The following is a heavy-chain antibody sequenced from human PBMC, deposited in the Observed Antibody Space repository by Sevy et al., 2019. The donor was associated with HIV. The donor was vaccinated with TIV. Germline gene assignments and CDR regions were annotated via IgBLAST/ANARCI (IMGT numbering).Heavy chain of an antibody. CDR1: GFSLSTGRVA. J-gene: IGHJ4*02. CDR2: IFWDDDR. V-gene: IGHV2-5*02. Sequence: SGPTLVNPTQTLTLTCTFSGFSLSTGRVAVGWIRQPPGKALEWLALIFWDDDRRYSQSLKTRLTITKDTSKNQVVLKMINMDPLDTATYYCAHKAIAVAGYYFDFWGQGTLVTVSS. CDR3: AHKAIAVAGYYFDF. D-gene: IGHD6-19*01.